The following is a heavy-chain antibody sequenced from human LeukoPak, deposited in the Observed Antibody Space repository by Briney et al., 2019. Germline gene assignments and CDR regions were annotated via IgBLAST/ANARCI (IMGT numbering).Heavy chain of an antibody. CDR1: GFTFSSYW. Sequence: GGSLRLSCAASGFTFSSYWMNWVRQAPGKGLEWVGRIKSKTDGGTTDYAAPVKGRFTISRDDSKNTLYLQMNSLKTEDTAVCYCTTEQRYYYDSSGYSFDPWGQGTLVTVSS. CDR3: TTEQRYYYDSSGYSFDP. J-gene: IGHJ5*02. V-gene: IGHV3-15*01. CDR2: IKSKTDGGTT. D-gene: IGHD3-22*01.